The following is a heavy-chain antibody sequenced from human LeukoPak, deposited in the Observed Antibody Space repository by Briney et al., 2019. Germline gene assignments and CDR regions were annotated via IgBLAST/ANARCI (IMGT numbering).Heavy chain of an antibody. J-gene: IGHJ6*03. CDR1: GGSISISFSY. Sequence: SETLSLTCTVSGGSISISFSYWAWIRQPPGKGLEWIGSIHYSGSTYYNPSLKSRLTISVDTSSNQFSLNLSSVTAADMAVYYCARRELLYRTYMEVWGKGTTVTISS. V-gene: IGHV4-39*07. CDR2: IHYSGST. CDR3: ARRELLYRTYMEV. D-gene: IGHD3-10*01.